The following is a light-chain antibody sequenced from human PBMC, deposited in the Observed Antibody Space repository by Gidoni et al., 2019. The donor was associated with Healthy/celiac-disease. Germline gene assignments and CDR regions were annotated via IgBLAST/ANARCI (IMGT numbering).Light chain of an antibody. CDR3: QQYHSWPRWT. V-gene: IGKV3-15*01. J-gene: IGKJ1*01. Sequence: EIVMTHAPATLSVSPGERATLSCRASQCHSSNVDLYQQKPGQAPRPLIHVASTRATGSPVRFSGSGSGTEFTLTLSSLHSEHVAFSYCQQYHSWPRWTFGQGTKVEIK. CDR1: QCHSSN. CDR2: VAS.